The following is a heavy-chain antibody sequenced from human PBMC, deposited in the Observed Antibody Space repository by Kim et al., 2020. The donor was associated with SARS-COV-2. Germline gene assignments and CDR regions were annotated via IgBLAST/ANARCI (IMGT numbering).Heavy chain of an antibody. J-gene: IGHJ4*02. CDR1: GFTFTNYW. Sequence: GGSLRLSCAASGFTFTNYWPHWVRQLPGKWLEWVAGIDNDGTNTFYADSVKGRFTISRDNAKNMVYLKMLSLGVADTAVYYCTTAFEYWGQGTLLTVSS. V-gene: IGHV3-74*01. CDR2: IDNDGTNT. CDR3: TTAFEY.